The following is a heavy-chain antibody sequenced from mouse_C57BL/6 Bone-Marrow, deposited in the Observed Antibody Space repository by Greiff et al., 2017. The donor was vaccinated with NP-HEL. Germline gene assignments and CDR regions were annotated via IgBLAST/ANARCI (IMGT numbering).Heavy chain of an antibody. D-gene: IGHD3-2*02. J-gene: IGHJ4*01. Sequence: QVQLQQSGTELVKPGASVKLSCKASGYTFTSYWMHWVKQRPGQGLEWIGNINPSNGGTNYNEKFKSKATLTVDKSSSTAYMQLSSLTSEDSAVYYCARWPYSSGYALYAMDYWGQGTSVTVSS. CDR2: INPSNGGT. V-gene: IGHV1-53*01. CDR3: ARWPYSSGYALYAMDY. CDR1: GYTFTSYW.